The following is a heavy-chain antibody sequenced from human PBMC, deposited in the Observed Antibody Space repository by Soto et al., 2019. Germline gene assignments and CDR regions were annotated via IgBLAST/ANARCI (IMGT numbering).Heavy chain of an antibody. V-gene: IGHV3-74*01. J-gene: IGHJ3*02. Sequence: GGSPRLSCAASGFTFSSYWMHWVRQAPGKGLVWVSRINSDGSSTSYADSVKGRFTISRDNSKNTLYLQMNSLRAEDTAVYYSARDSAGIPFDIWGQGTMVTVSS. D-gene: IGHD6-13*01. CDR1: GFTFSSYW. CDR3: ARDSAGIPFDI. CDR2: INSDGSST.